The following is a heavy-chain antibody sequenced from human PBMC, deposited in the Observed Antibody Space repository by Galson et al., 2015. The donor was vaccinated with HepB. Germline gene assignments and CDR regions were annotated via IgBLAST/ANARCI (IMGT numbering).Heavy chain of an antibody. J-gene: IGHJ4*02. V-gene: IGHV1-3*01. D-gene: IGHD6-19*01. CDR3: ARVSGQWLVQGPFDY. CDR1: GYTFTSYA. CDR2: INAGNGNT. Sequence: SVKVSCKASGYTFTSYAMHWVRQAPGQRLEWMGWINAGNGNTKYSQKFQGRVTITRDTSASTAYMGLSSLRSEDTAVYYCARVSGQWLVQGPFDYWGQGTLVTVSS.